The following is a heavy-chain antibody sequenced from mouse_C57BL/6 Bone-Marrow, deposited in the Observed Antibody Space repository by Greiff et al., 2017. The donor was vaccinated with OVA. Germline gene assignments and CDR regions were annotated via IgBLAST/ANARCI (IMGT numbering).Heavy chain of an antibody. Sequence: QVQLKQPGTELVKPGASVKLSCKASGYTFTSYWMHWVKQRPGQGLEWIGNINPSNGGTNYNEKFKSKATLTVDKSSSTAYMQLSSLTSEDSAVYYCARGGLLRSAWFAYWGQGTLVTVSA. CDR1: GYTFTSYW. V-gene: IGHV1-53*01. CDR2: INPSNGGT. J-gene: IGHJ3*01. CDR3: ARGGLLRSAWFAY. D-gene: IGHD1-1*01.